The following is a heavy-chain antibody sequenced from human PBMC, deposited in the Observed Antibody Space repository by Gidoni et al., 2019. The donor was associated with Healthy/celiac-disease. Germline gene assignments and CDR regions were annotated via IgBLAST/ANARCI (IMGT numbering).Heavy chain of an antibody. V-gene: IGHV1-69*08. CDR2: IIPILGIA. J-gene: IGHJ4*02. Sequence: QLVQSGAEVTQPGSSVKVSCTASGGTFSTYTSSWVRQAPGHGLEWLERIIPILGIANYAQKFQGRVTITADKSTSTAYMELSSLRSEDTAVYYCARDRGADYYGSGSYDYWGQGTLVTVSS. CDR3: ARDRGADYYGSGSYDY. D-gene: IGHD3-10*01. CDR1: GGTFSTYT.